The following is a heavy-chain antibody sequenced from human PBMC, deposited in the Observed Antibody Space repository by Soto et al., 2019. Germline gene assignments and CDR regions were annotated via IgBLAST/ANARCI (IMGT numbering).Heavy chain of an antibody. CDR2: ISAYNGNT. Sequence: ASVKVSCKASGYTFTSYGISWVRQAPGQGLEWMGWISAYNGNTNYAQKLQGRVTMTTDTSTSTAYMELRSLRSDDTAVYYCARVLFTIFGVVIIPTTFDYWGQGTLVTVS. CDR3: ARVLFTIFGVVIIPTTFDY. V-gene: IGHV1-18*01. J-gene: IGHJ4*02. CDR1: GYTFTSYG. D-gene: IGHD3-3*01.